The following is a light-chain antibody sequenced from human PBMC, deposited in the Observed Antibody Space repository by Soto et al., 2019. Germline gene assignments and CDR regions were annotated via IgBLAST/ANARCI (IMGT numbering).Light chain of an antibody. CDR1: RSVSTD. CDR2: DTS. J-gene: IGKJ4*01. Sequence: ETEMTQSPATVSVSPGERATLSCRASRSVSTDLAWYQQKPGQAPRLLIYDTSARATGIPARFSGSGSGTEFTLTISSLQSEDFAVYFCQQYNTWPSPTFGGGTKVDLK. V-gene: IGKV3-15*01. CDR3: QQYNTWPSPT.